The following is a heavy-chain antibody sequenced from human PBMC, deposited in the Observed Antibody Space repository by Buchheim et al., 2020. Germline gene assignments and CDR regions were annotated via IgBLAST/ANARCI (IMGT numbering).Heavy chain of an antibody. V-gene: IGHV3-33*01. J-gene: IGHJ4*02. CDR2: IWYDGSNK. D-gene: IGHD3-22*01. Sequence: QVQLVESGGGVVQPGRSLRLSCAASGFTFSSYGMHWVRQAPGKGLEWVAVIWYDGSNKYYADSVKGRFTISRDNYKKTLYLQMNSLRAEDTAVYYCARGALYYYDSSGYRSIGYYFDYWGQGTL. CDR1: GFTFSSYG. CDR3: ARGALYYYDSSGYRSIGYYFDY.